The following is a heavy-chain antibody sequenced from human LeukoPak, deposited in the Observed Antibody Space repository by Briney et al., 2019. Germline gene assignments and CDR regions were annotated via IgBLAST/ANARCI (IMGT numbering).Heavy chain of an antibody. Sequence: PGGSLRLSCAASGITFSNFGLNWVRQAPGRGLEWVSYIGSSATVTNYADAVEGRFTISRDNAAKSLYLQMDSLRVEDTAVYYCARGIAGRIATFGVIRGGYFDYWGQGTLVAVSS. CDR2: IGSSATVT. CDR3: ARGIAGRIATFGVIRGGYFDY. J-gene: IGHJ4*02. D-gene: IGHD3-3*01. V-gene: IGHV3-48*01. CDR1: GITFSNFG.